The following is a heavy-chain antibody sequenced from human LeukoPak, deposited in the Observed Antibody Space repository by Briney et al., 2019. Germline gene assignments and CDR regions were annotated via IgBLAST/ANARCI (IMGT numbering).Heavy chain of an antibody. Sequence: GGSLRLSCAASGFTFSSYAMSWVRQAPGKGLEWVSTISGDSTYYADSVRGRFTISRDNSKKTLYLQMNSLRAADTAVYYCARAGCSGGGCYAALFDYWGQGTLVTVSS. CDR2: ISGDST. D-gene: IGHD2-15*01. CDR3: ARAGCSGGGCYAALFDY. J-gene: IGHJ4*02. V-gene: IGHV3-23*01. CDR1: GFTFSSYA.